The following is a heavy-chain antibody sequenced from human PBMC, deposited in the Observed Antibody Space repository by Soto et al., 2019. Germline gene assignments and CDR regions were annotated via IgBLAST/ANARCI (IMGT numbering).Heavy chain of an antibody. CDR2: IYYSGST. V-gene: IGHV4-59*01. J-gene: IGHJ6*02. CDR1: GGSISSYY. CDR3: ARVDEQILRYGMDV. Sequence: QVQLQESGPGLVKPSETLSLTCTVSGGSISSYYWSWILQPPGKGLEWIGYIYYSGSTNYNPSLKSRVTISVDTSKNQFSLKLSSVTAADTAVYYCARVDEQILRYGMDVWGQGTTVTVSS. D-gene: IGHD2-8*01.